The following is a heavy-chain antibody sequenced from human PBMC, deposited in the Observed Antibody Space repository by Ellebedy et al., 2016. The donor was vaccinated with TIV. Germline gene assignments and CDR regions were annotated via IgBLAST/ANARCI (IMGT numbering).Heavy chain of an antibody. CDR3: ARWFGELLYVRWFDP. CDR2: IYYSGST. D-gene: IGHD3-10*01. Sequence: SETLSLTCTVSGGSISRSSSYWGWIRQPPGKGLEWIGSIYYSGSTDYNPSLKSRVTISADTSKNQFSLGLSSVTAADTAVYYCARWFGELLYVRWFDPWGRGTLVTVSS. J-gene: IGHJ5*02. V-gene: IGHV4-39*01. CDR1: GGSISRSSSY.